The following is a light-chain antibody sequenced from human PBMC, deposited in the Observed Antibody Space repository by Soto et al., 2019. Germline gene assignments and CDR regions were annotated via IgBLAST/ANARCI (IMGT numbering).Light chain of an antibody. CDR1: SSDVGGYNF. V-gene: IGLV2-14*03. CDR3: CSHSSSITWM. Sequence: QSALTQTASVSGSPGQSITISCTGTSSDVGGYNFVSWYQQHPGKAPKLIIHEVTNRPSGVSTRFSGSKSGNTASLTISGLQAEDEAVYYCCSHSSSITWMFGGGTKLTGL. J-gene: IGLJ3*02. CDR2: EVT.